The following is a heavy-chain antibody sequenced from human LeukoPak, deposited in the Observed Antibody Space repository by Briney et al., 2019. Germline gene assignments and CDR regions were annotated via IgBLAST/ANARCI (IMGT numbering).Heavy chain of an antibody. CDR2: ITPDGSDR. D-gene: IGHD6-19*01. V-gene: IGHV3-7*01. J-gene: IGHJ4*02. CDR1: GFTFSSYA. Sequence: PGGSLRLSCAASGFTFSSYAMSRVRQAPGKGLEWVANITPDGSDRYYVDSLKGRVTISRDNTKSSLYLQLNSLRAEDTAVYYCVPGGLAVSGIDYWGQGALVAVSS. CDR3: VPGGLAVSGIDY.